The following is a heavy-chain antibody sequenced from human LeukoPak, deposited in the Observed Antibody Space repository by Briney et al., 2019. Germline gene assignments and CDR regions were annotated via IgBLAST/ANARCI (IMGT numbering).Heavy chain of an antibody. CDR3: AREGAVAGPKGVHYFDY. V-gene: IGHV4-30-4*01. D-gene: IGHD6-19*01. Sequence: SETLSLTCTVSGGSISSGDYYWSWIRQPPGKGLEWIGYIYYSGSTYYNPSLKSRVTISVDTSKNQFSLKLSSVTAADTAVYYCAREGAVAGPKGVHYFDYWGQGTLVTVSS. CDR2: IYYSGST. CDR1: GGSISSGDYY. J-gene: IGHJ4*02.